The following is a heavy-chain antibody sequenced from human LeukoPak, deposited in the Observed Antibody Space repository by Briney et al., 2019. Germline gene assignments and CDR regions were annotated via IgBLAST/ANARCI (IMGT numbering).Heavy chain of an antibody. D-gene: IGHD2-21*02. J-gene: IGHJ5*02. Sequence: SETLSLTCAVYGGSFSGYYWSWIRQPPGKGLEWIGEINHSGSTNYNPSLKSRVTISVDTSKNQFSLKLSSVTAADTAVYYCARGTANWLDPWAREPWSPSPQ. V-gene: IGHV4-34*01. CDR3: ARGTANWLDP. CDR1: GGSFSGYY. CDR2: INHSGST.